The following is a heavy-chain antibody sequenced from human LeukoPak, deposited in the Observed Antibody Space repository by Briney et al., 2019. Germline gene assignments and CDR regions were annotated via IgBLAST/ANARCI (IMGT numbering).Heavy chain of an antibody. Sequence: GGSLRLSCVASGFNFDYSWMTWVRQAPGKGLEWVSSISPDGGEIHYVDSVKGRFTISRDNAQNSVYLQMNSLTAADTALYYCARAQQWLVRGRFDYWGQGTLVTVSS. CDR2: ISPDGGEI. CDR1: GFNFDYSW. D-gene: IGHD6-19*01. J-gene: IGHJ4*02. CDR3: ARAQQWLVRGRFDY. V-gene: IGHV3-7*03.